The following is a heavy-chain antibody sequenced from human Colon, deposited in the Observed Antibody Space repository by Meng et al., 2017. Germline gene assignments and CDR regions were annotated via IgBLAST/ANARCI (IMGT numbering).Heavy chain of an antibody. CDR2: ISHSSTNI. V-gene: IGHV3-21*01. D-gene: IGHD2-15*01. J-gene: IGHJ4*02. Sequence: RLVSAVGGVVQPGRSRRLCCVVFRFTVSTFAMYGVRQAPGKGLEWVSSISHSSTNIYYADSVKGRFTISRDNAKNALYLQMNSLRAEDTAIYYCSRGSNTWPFDNWGQGTLVTVSS. CDR3: SRGSNTWPFDN. CDR1: RFTVSTFA.